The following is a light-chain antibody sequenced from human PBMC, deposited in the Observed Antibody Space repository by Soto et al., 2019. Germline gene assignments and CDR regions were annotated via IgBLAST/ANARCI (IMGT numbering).Light chain of an antibody. CDR3: QQSYSTPLS. CDR1: QSISTY. V-gene: IGKV1-39*01. J-gene: IGKJ4*01. Sequence: DIQMTQSPSSLSASVGDRVTITFLASQSISTYLNWYHHKPGKAPKLLIYAASSLQSGVPSRFSGSRSGTHFTLTINTLQPEDSATYYCQQSYSTPLSFGGGTKVDIK. CDR2: AAS.